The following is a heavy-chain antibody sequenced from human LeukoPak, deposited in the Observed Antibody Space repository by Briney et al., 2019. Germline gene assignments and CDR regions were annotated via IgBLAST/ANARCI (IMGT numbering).Heavy chain of an antibody. J-gene: IGHJ4*02. CDR1: GFTFDDYA. D-gene: IGHD6-13*01. Sequence: GGSLRLSCAASGFTFDDYAMHWVRQAPGKGLEWVSGISWNSGVIDYADSVKGRFTISRDNAKNSLYLQMNSLRAEDTAVYYCAKVRRYSSFEFDYSGQGTLVTVSS. V-gene: IGHV3-9*01. CDR2: ISWNSGVI. CDR3: AKVRRYSSFEFDY.